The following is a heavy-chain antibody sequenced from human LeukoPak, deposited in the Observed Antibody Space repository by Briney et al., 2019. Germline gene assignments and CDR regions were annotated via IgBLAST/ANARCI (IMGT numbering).Heavy chain of an antibody. CDR3: AKGAYDCIEIAYFDY. CDR2: IIGSSGST. J-gene: IGHJ4*02. V-gene: IGHV3-23*01. Sequence: PGGSLRLSCVASGFSFNNYAMNWVRQAPGKGLEWVSLIIGSSGSTFYADSVKGRFTISSDKSKNTLYLQMNSLRAEDTAVYYCAKGAYDCIEIAYFDYWGQGSLVTVSS. CDR1: GFSFNNYA. D-gene: IGHD2-21*02.